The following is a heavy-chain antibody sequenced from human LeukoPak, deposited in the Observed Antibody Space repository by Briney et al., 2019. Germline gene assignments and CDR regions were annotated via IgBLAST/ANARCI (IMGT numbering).Heavy chain of an antibody. V-gene: IGHV4-61*02. J-gene: IGHJ5*02. Sequence: SETLSLTCTVSGGSIGSGSYYWSWIRQPAGKGLEWIGRIYTSGSTNYNPSLKSRVTISVDTSKNQFSLKLSSVTAADTAVYYCARDYYDSSGYYRGNWFDPWGQGTLVTVSS. D-gene: IGHD3-22*01. CDR1: GGSIGSGSYY. CDR2: IYTSGST. CDR3: ARDYYDSSGYYRGNWFDP.